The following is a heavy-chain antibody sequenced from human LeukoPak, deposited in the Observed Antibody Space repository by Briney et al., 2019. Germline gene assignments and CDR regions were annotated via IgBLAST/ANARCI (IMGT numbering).Heavy chain of an antibody. Sequence: GGSLRLSCAASGFTFSSYAMSWVRQAPGKGLEWVSAISGSGGSTYYADSVKGRFTISRDNSKNTLYLQMNSLRAEDTAVYYCAIGELSLYGHFDYWGQGTLVTVSS. D-gene: IGHD3-16*02. CDR1: GFTFSSYA. CDR2: ISGSGGST. CDR3: AIGELSLYGHFDY. V-gene: IGHV3-23*01. J-gene: IGHJ4*02.